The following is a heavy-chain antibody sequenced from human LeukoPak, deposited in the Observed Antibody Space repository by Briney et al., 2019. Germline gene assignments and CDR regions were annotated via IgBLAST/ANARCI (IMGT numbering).Heavy chain of an antibody. D-gene: IGHD2-21*02. V-gene: IGHV4-39*07. Sequence: SETLSLTCTVSGGSISSSSYYWGWIRQPPGKGLEWIGSIYYSGSTYYNPSLKSRVTISVDTSKNQFSLKLSSVTAADTAVYYCARGRRSPFRDSANWFDPWGQGTLVTVSS. CDR3: ARGRRSPFRDSANWFDP. J-gene: IGHJ5*02. CDR1: GGSISSSSYY. CDR2: IYYSGST.